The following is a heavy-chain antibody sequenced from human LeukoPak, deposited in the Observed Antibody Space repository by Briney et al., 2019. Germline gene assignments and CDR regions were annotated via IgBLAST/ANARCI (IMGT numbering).Heavy chain of an antibody. CDR1: GYRFTSYA. CDR2: INAGNGKT. Sequence: ASVKVSCKASGYRFTSYAMHWVRQAPGQRLEWMGWINAGNGKTKYSQKFQGRVTITRDTSASTAYMELSSVRSEDTAVYYCARAGFGYDILTGYYNNGMDVWGQGTTVTVSS. J-gene: IGHJ6*02. D-gene: IGHD3-9*01. V-gene: IGHV1-3*01. CDR3: ARAGFGYDILTGYYNNGMDV.